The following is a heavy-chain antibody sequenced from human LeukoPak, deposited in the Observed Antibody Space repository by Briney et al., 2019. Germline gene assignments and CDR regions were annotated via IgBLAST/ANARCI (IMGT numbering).Heavy chain of an antibody. D-gene: IGHD6-19*01. CDR3: ARGPFIAVAVYYFDY. CDR2: IKQDGSEK. CDR1: GFTFSSYW. V-gene: IGHV3-7*01. J-gene: IGHJ4*02. Sequence: GGSLRLSCAASGFTFSSYWMSWVRQAPGKGLEWVGNIKQDGSEKYYVDSVKGRFTITRDNAKNSLYLQMNSLRAEDTAVYYYARGPFIAVAVYYFDYWGQGTLVTVSS.